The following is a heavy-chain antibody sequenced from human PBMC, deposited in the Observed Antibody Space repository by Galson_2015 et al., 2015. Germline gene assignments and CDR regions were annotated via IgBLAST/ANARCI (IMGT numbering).Heavy chain of an antibody. J-gene: IGHJ4*02. CDR2: ISSSSSYI. CDR1: GFTFSSYS. V-gene: IGHV3-21*04. D-gene: IGHD3-16*01. CDR3: AKARGSSSGRGIDF. Sequence: SLRLSCAASGFTFSSYSMNWVRQAPGKGLEWVSSISSSSSYIYYADSVKGRFTISRDNAKNSLYLQMNSLRTEDTALYYCAKARGSSSGRGIDFWGQGTLVTVSS.